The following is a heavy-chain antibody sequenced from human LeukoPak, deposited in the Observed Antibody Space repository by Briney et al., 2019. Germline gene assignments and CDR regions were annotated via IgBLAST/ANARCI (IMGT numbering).Heavy chain of an antibody. V-gene: IGHV3-23*01. D-gene: IGHD3-3*01. CDR3: AKDRSSWYYPFDS. Sequence: PGGSLRLSCAASGFTFTSYAMNWVRQAPGKGLEWVSVISGGGSNTNYADSVKGRFTISRDNSKRTVYLQMNSLRAEDTAVYYCAKDRSSWYYPFDSWGQGTLVTVSS. J-gene: IGHJ4*02. CDR1: GFTFTSYA. CDR2: ISGGGSNT.